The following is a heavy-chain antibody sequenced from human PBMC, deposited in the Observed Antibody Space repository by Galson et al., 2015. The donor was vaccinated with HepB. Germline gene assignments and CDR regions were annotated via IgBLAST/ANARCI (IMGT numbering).Heavy chain of an antibody. Sequence: PALVKPTQTLTLTCTFSGFSLRTSGVGVGWIRQPPGKALEWLALIYWDDDKRYSPSLKSRLTITKDTSKNQVVLTMTNMDPVDTATYYCAHLPSGSYLYYFDYWGQGTLVTVSS. V-gene: IGHV2-5*02. D-gene: IGHD1-26*01. J-gene: IGHJ4*02. CDR2: IYWDDDK. CDR1: GFSLRTSGVG. CDR3: AHLPSGSYLYYFDY.